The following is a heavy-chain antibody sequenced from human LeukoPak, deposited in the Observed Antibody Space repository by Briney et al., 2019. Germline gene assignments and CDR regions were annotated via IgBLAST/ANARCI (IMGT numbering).Heavy chain of an antibody. V-gene: IGHV3-48*01. J-gene: IGHJ4*02. CDR1: GFTFSSYS. Sequence: GGSLRLSCTASGFTFSSYSMNWVPQTPGKGLEWVSYISSSSSTIHYADSVKGRFTISRDNAKNSLYLEMNSLRAEDTAVYYCAPKMYYYDSSAYYPFDYWGQGTLVTVSS. CDR2: ISSSSSTI. D-gene: IGHD3-22*01. CDR3: APKMYYYDSSAYYPFDY.